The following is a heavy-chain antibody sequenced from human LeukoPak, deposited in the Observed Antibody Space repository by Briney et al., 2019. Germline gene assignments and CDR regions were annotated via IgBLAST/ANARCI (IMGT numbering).Heavy chain of an antibody. Sequence: GGSLRLSCEASGFTFSSYSMNWVRQAPGKGLEWVSSISSSSSYIYYADSVKGRFTISRDNAKNSLYLQMNSLRAEDTAVYYCARAELGYCSSTSCYHAYYYYMDVWGKGTTVTVSS. CDR1: GFTFSSYS. D-gene: IGHD2-2*01. J-gene: IGHJ6*03. CDR3: ARAELGYCSSTSCYHAYYYYMDV. CDR2: ISSSSSYI. V-gene: IGHV3-21*01.